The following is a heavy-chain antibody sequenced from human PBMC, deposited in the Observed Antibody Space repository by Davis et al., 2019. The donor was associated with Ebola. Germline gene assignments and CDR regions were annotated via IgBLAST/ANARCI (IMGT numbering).Heavy chain of an antibody. D-gene: IGHD1-1*01. J-gene: IGHJ6*02. V-gene: IGHV1-46*03. CDR1: EYTFTDYY. CDR2: INPSDGAT. Sequence: ASVKVSCKASEYTFTDYYIHWVRQAPGQGLEWMGIINPSDGATYYTQNFQGKVTLTRDTSTSTVYMELSSLRSEDTAVYYCARGEVAYTISTMKTPKYYGMDVWGQGTTVTVSS. CDR3: ARGEVAYTISTMKTPKYYGMDV.